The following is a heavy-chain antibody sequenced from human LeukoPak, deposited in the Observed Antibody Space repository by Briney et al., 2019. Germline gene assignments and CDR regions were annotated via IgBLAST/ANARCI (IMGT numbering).Heavy chain of an antibody. CDR2: ISYDGSNK. V-gene: IGHV3-30*18. J-gene: IGHJ4*02. CDR1: GFTFSSYG. D-gene: IGHD3-16*02. Sequence: GGSLRLPCAASGFTFSSYGMHWVRQAPGKGLEWVAVISYDGSNKYYADSAKGRFTISRDNSKNTLYLQMNSLRAEDTAVYYCAKDSHVWGSYRYRDFDYWGQGTLVTVSS. CDR3: AKDSHVWGSYRYRDFDY.